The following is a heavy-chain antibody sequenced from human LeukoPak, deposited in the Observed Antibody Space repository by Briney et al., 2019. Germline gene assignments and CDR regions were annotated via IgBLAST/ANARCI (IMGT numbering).Heavy chain of an antibody. CDR1: GFTFSSYS. D-gene: IGHD3-10*01. CDR3: ARGPDYYGSGSYPNWFDP. V-gene: IGHV3-21*01. Sequence: GGSLRLPCAASGFTFSSYSMNWVRQAPGKGLEWVSSISSSSSYIYYADSVKGRFTISRDNAKNSLYLQMNSLRAEDTAVYYCARGPDYYGSGSYPNWFDPWGQGTLVTVSS. CDR2: ISSSSSYI. J-gene: IGHJ5*02.